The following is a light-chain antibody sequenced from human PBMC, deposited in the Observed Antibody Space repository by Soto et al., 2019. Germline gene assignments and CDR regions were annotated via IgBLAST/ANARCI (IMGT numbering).Light chain of an antibody. J-gene: IGKJ4*01. CDR2: AAS. V-gene: IGKV1-39*01. CDR3: QQYYNSVLT. CDR1: QSLSTF. Sequence: DIQMTQSPSSLSASLGDRVTITCRASQSLSTFLNWVQHKPGNAPKVLISAASTLQSGVPPRFSGSESGTDFTLTISSLQPEDSASYYCQQYYNSVLTFGGGTKVEIK.